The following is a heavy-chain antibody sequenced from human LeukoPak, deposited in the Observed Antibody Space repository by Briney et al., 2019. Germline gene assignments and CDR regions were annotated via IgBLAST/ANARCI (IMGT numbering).Heavy chain of an antibody. CDR3: ARDHNWGFDY. V-gene: IGHV3-48*01. CDR1: GFTFSTYT. D-gene: IGHD1-1*01. CDR2: VTLNGRSV. J-gene: IGHJ4*02. Sequence: GGSLRLSCAASGFTFSTYTLNWVRQAPGKGLEWLSYVTLNGRSVHYADSVKGRFTISRDNAKNSLYLKMNSLRVEDTAVYYCARDHNWGFDYWGQGTLVTVSS.